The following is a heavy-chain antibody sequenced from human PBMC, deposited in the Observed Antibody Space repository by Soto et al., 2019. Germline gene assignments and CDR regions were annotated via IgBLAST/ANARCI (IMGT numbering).Heavy chain of an antibody. J-gene: IGHJ5*02. CDR3: AIITMATGWFVP. CDR2: ISSNGGST. D-gene: IGHD3-10*01. V-gene: IGHV3-64*01. CDR1: GFTFSSYA. Sequence: EVQLVESGGGLVQPGGSLRLSCAASGFTFSSYAMHWVRQAPGKGLEYVSAISSNGGSTYYANSVKGRFTISRDNSKNTLYLQMGSLRAEDMAVYYCAIITMATGWFVPWGQGTLVTVSS.